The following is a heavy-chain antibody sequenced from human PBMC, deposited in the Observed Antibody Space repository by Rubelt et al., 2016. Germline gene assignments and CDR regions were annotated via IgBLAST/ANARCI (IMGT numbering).Heavy chain of an antibody. Sequence: QVQLVQSGAEVKKPGASVKVACKASGYTFTSYYMHGVRQAPGQGLEWMGIINPSGGSTSYAEKAQGRVTMTRDTTTSTGYVELSSLRSDDTAVYYGARVCDSSDTYYCDYWGQGALVTVSA. CDR2: INPSGGST. CDR3: ARVCDSSDTYYCDY. CDR1: GYTFTSYY. V-gene: IGHV1-46*01. D-gene: IGHD3-22*01. J-gene: IGHJ4*02.